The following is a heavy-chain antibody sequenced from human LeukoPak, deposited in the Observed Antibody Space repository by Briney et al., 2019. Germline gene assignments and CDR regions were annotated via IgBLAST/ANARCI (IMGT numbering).Heavy chain of an antibody. CDR2: IYYSGST. J-gene: IGHJ6*03. V-gene: IGHV4-39*01. Sequence: KPSETLSLTCTVSGVSISSSSYYWGWIRQPPGRGLEWIGSIYYSGSTYYNPSLKSRVPISVYTSKNQFSLKLSSVTAADTAVYYCARGPYYGSGRRPDDYYYYYMDVWGKGTTVTVSS. D-gene: IGHD3-10*01. CDR3: ARGPYYGSGRRPDDYYYYYMDV. CDR1: GVSISSSSYY.